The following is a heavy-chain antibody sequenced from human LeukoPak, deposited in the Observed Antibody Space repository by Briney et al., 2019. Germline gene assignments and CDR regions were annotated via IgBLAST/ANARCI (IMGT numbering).Heavy chain of an antibody. Sequence: ASVKVSCKASGGTFSSYAISWVRQAPGQGLEWMGRIIPILGIVNYAQKFQGRVTITADKSTSTAYMELSSLRSEDTAVYYCARVGERGYSYGGFDYWGQGTLVTVSS. J-gene: IGHJ4*02. CDR3: ARVGERGYSYGGFDY. D-gene: IGHD5-18*01. CDR2: IIPILGIV. V-gene: IGHV1-69*04. CDR1: GGTFSSYA.